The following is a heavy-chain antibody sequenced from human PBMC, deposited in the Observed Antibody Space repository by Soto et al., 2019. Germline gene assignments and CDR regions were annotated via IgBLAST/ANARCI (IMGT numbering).Heavy chain of an antibody. CDR2: ISGSSSYI. CDR1: GVSFSDYS. Sequence: PGGSLRLSCVVSGVSFSDYSMNWVRQAPGKGLEWVALISGSSSYIYYADSVKGQFTISRDNAKNSLFLQMDSLRVEDTAVYYCARSGEILQTFDSWGQGTLVTVSS. D-gene: IGHD1-26*01. V-gene: IGHV3-21*01. CDR3: ARSGEILQTFDS. J-gene: IGHJ4*02.